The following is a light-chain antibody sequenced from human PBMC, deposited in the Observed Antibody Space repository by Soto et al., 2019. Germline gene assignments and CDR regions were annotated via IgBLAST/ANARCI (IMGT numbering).Light chain of an antibody. V-gene: IGLV2-14*01. J-gene: IGLJ1*01. CDR1: SSYVGAYNY. Sequence: QSVLTQPASMSGPLGHSITISCSGTSSYVGAYNYVSWYQQYPGKAPKLMIYHVTDRPSGVSNRFSGSKSGNTASLTISGLQAEDEADYYCCSYTTSNTFVFGTGTKVTVL. CDR3: CSYTTSNTFV. CDR2: HVT.